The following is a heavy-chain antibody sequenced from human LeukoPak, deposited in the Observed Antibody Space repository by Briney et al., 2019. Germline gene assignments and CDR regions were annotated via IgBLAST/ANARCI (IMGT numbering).Heavy chain of an antibody. CDR3: AKNLGNIVGATTGDY. Sequence: GGSLRLSCAASGFTFSNYWMHWVRQAPGKGLVWVSRINSDGINTSYADSVKGRFTISRDNSKNTLYLQMNSLRAEDTAIYYCAKNLGNIVGATTGDYWGQGTLVTVSS. D-gene: IGHD1-26*01. CDR2: INSDGINT. J-gene: IGHJ4*02. CDR1: GFTFSNYW. V-gene: IGHV3-74*01.